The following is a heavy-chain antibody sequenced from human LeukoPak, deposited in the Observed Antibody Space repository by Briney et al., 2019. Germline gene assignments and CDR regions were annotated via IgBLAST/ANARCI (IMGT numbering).Heavy chain of an antibody. V-gene: IGHV3-7*01. CDR2: INGDGSER. CDR3: TRDFGWQQFDY. J-gene: IGHJ4*02. CDR1: GFAFSSAW. Sequence: PGGSLRLSCAASGFAFSSAWMTWVRQAPGKGPEWVANINGDGSERYYVASVKGRFTISRDNAKNSLYLQMNSLRAEDTAVYCCTRDFGWQQFDYWGQGTLVTVSS. D-gene: IGHD5-24*01.